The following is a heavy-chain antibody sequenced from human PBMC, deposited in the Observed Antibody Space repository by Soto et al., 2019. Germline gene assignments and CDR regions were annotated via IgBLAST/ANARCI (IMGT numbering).Heavy chain of an antibody. J-gene: IGHJ5*02. Sequence: GESLKISCKGSGYSFTSYWIGWVRQMPGKGLEWMGIIYPGDSNTRYSPSFQGKVTISADKSISTAYLQWSSLKASDTAMYYCATQQQLALFDPWGQGTLVTVSS. CDR3: ATQQQLALFDP. V-gene: IGHV5-51*01. D-gene: IGHD6-13*01. CDR2: IYPGDSNT. CDR1: GYSFTSYW.